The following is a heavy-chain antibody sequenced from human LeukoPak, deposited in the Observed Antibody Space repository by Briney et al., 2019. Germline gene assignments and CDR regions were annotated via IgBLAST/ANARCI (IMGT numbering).Heavy chain of an antibody. CDR2: IYYSGST. CDR1: GGSISSGGYY. D-gene: IGHD3-3*01. J-gene: IGHJ4*02. Sequence: SQTLSLTCTVSGGSISSGGYYWSWIRQHPGKGLEWIGYIYYSGSTYYNPSLKSRVTISVDTSKSQFSLKLSSVTAADTAVYYCARAGGFFSPFGYWGQGTLVTVSS. CDR3: ARAGGFFSPFGY. V-gene: IGHV4-31*03.